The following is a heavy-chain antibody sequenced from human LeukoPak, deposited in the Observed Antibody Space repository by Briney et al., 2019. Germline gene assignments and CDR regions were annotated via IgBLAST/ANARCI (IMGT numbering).Heavy chain of an antibody. J-gene: IGHJ4*02. V-gene: IGHV3-30*02. D-gene: IGHD2-21*01. CDR1: GFTFSSYG. Sequence: GGSLRLSCAASGFTFSSYGMHWVRQAPGKGLEWVAFIRYDGSNKYYADAVKGRFTISRDNSKNTLYLQMNSLRAEDTAVYYCAKDPHKTPPVDYWGQGTLVTVSS. CDR3: AKDPHKTPPVDY. CDR2: IRYDGSNK.